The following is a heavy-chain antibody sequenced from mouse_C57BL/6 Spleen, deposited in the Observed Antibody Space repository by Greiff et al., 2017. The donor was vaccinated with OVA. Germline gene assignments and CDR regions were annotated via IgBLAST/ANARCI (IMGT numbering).Heavy chain of an antibody. V-gene: IGHV1-55*01. CDR3: AKGYDYESRFAD. CDR2: IYPGSGST. CDR1: GYTFTSYW. Sequence: QVQLQQPGAELVKPGASVKMSCKASGYTFTSYWITWVKQRPGQGLEWIGDIYPGSGSTNYNEKFKSKATLTVDKSSSTAYMQLSSLTSEDSAVYYCAKGYDYESRFADWGQGTLVTVSA. J-gene: IGHJ3*01. D-gene: IGHD2-4*01.